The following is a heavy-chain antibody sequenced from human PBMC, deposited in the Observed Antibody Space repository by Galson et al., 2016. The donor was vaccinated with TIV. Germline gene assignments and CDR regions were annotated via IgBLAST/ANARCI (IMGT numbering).Heavy chain of an antibody. D-gene: IGHD3-22*01. CDR3: ERDRGYYDRSSYSPGAFDM. V-gene: IGHV3-21*01. CDR1: GLIFRRYS. J-gene: IGHJ3*02. CDR2: ISSSSDYR. Sequence: SGLIFRRYSMHWVRQAPGKGLEWVSTISSSSDYRFYADSVKGRFTISRNNARNSLHLQINSLRVEDTAVYYCERDRGYYDRSSYSPGAFDMWGQGTMVTVSS.